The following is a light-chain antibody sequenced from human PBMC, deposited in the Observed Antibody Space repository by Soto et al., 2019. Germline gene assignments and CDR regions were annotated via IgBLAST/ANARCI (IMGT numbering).Light chain of an antibody. CDR3: SLYTGSTNDV. CDR1: SSDVGIYNY. J-gene: IGLJ1*01. CDR2: QVT. Sequence: QSVLTQPASVSGSTGQSITISCTGTSSDVGIYNYVSWYQQHPGKAPKLMIYQVTKRPSGVSNRFSCSKSGNMASLSITGLQAEDEADYYCSLYTGSTNDVFGTGTKVTVL. V-gene: IGLV2-14*01.